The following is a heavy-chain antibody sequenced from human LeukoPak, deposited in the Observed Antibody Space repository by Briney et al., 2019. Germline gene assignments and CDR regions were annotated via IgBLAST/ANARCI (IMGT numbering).Heavy chain of an antibody. CDR1: GFTFSNYW. CDR2: INKDGSET. CDR3: ARAYYYDSRNYYNPTSSFDY. V-gene: IGHV3-7*04. J-gene: IGHJ4*02. D-gene: IGHD3-10*01. Sequence: GGSLRLSCAASGFTFSNYWMDWVRQAAGKGLEWVANINKDGSETYYVDSVKGRFTISRDNAKNSLYLQMNSLRAEDTAVYYCARAYYYDSRNYYNPTSSFDYWGQGTLVTVSS.